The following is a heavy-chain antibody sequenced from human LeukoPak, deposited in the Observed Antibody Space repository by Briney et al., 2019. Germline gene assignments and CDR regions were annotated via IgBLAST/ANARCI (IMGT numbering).Heavy chain of an antibody. Sequence: GSLRLSCAASGFTFSSYAMSWVRQAPGKGLEWMGVIYLGDSETAYSPSFQGQVTISADKSKSTAYLQWSSLKASDTAMYYCARQSSGSHYYYGMDVWGKGTKVAVSS. CDR3: ARQSSGSHYYYGMDV. V-gene: IGHV5-51*01. CDR2: IYLGDSET. D-gene: IGHD3-10*01. J-gene: IGHJ6*04. CDR1: GFTFSSYA.